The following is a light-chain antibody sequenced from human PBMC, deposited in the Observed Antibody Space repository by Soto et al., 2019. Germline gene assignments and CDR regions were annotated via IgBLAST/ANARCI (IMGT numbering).Light chain of an antibody. CDR1: QSVSSSY. Sequence: EIVLTQSPGTLSLSPGERATLSCRASQSVSSSYLAWYQQKPGQAPRLLIYGASSRATGIPDRCSGSGSGTDFTLTIGRLEPEDFAVYYCQQYGSSPLWTFGQGTKVDIK. CDR2: GAS. CDR3: QQYGSSPLWT. J-gene: IGKJ1*01. V-gene: IGKV3-20*01.